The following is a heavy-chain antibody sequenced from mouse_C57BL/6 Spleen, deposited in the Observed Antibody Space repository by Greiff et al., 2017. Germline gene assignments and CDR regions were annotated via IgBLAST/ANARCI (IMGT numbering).Heavy chain of an antibody. D-gene: IGHD1-1*01. CDR2: IDPSDSYT. CDR1: GYTFTSYW. V-gene: IGHV1-59*01. J-gene: IGHJ4*01. Sequence: QVQLQQPGAELVRPGTSVKLSCKASGYTFTSYWMHWVKQRPGQGLEWIGVIDPSDSYTNYNQKFKGKATVTVDTSSSTAYMQLSSLTSEDSAVYYCARWDYGSSRAMDYWGQGTSVTVSS. CDR3: ARWDYGSSRAMDY.